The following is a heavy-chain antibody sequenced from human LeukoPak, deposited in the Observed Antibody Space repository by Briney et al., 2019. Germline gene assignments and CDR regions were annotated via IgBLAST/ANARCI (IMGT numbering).Heavy chain of an antibody. V-gene: IGHV4-59*01. J-gene: IGHJ6*03. CDR1: GGSISSYY. CDR3: ARVHLRKWPGYTDV. CDR2: IYYSGST. Sequence: PSETLSLTCTVSGGSISSYYWSWIRQPPGKGLEWIGYIYYSGSTNYNPSLKSRVTISVDTSKNQFSLKLSSVTAADTAVYYCARVHLRKWPGYTDVWGKGTTVTVSS. D-gene: IGHD5-12*01.